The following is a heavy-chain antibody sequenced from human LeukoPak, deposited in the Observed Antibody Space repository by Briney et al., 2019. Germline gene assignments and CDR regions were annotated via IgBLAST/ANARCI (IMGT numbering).Heavy chain of an antibody. CDR2: IYYSGST. V-gene: IGHV4-39*07. CDR1: GGSISSSSYY. J-gene: IGHJ4*02. D-gene: IGHD6-13*01. Sequence: PSETLSLTCTVSGGSISSSSYYWGWIRQPPGKGLEWIGSIYYSGSTYYNPSLKSRVTISVDTSKNQFSLKVSSVTAADTAVYYCARDREVGIAAAGTFVYWGQGTLVTVSS. CDR3: ARDREVGIAAAGTFVY.